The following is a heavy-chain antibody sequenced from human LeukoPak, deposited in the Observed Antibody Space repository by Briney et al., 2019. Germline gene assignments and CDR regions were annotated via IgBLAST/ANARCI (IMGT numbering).Heavy chain of an antibody. D-gene: IGHD2-15*01. CDR3: AIQEYCSGGSCYFVFDY. CDR1: GYTFTYRY. CDR2: ITPFNGNT. Sequence: GSSVKVSCKASGYTFTYRYLHWVRQAPGQALEWMGWITPFNGNTNYAQKFQDRVTITRDRSMSTAYMELSSLRPEDTAMYYCAIQEYCSGGSCYFVFDYWGQGTLVTVSS. V-gene: IGHV1-45*02. J-gene: IGHJ4*02.